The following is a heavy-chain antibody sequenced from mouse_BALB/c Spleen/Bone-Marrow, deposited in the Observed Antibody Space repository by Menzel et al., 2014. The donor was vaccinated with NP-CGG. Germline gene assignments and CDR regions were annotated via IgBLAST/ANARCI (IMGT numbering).Heavy chain of an antibody. J-gene: IGHJ4*01. CDR2: INPSSGYT. V-gene: IGHV1-4*01. D-gene: IGHD2-2*01. CDR3: ARDVIFYGYDEDYCSMDY. CDR1: GYTFTGCT. Sequence: VQLQQSGAELARPGASVKMSCEASGYTFTGCTMHWVKQRPGQGLEWIGYINPSSGYTNYNQKFKDRATLTADKSSSTAYMQLSSLTSEDAAVYYCARDVIFYGYDEDYCSMDYWGQGTSVTVSS.